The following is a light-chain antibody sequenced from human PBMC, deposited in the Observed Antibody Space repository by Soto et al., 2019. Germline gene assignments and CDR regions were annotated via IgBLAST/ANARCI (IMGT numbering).Light chain of an antibody. CDR1: XXNIGAGYD. J-gene: IGLJ1*01. CDR3: QSYDSSLSGYV. CDR2: GNS. V-gene: IGLV1-40*01. Sequence: QSVLTQPPSVSGAPGXRVTISCTGXXXNIGAGYDVHWYQQLPGTAPKLLIYGNSNRPSGVPDRFSGSKSGTSASLAITGLQAEDEADYYCQSYDSSLSGYVFGTGTKLTVL.